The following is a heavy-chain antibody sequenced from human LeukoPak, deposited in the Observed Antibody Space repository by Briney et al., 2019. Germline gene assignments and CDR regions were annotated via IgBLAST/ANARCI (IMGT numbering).Heavy chain of an antibody. D-gene: IGHD3-3*01. J-gene: IGHJ4*02. CDR3: ARGPYYDFWSGYPSHYFDY. V-gene: IGHV4-34*01. Sequence: SSETLSLTCAVYGGSFGGYYWSWLRQPPGKGLEWIGEINHSGSTNYNPSLKSRVTISVDTSKNQFSLKLSSVTAADTAVYYCARGPYYDFWSGYPSHYFDYWGQGTLVTVSS. CDR1: GGSFGGYY. CDR2: INHSGST.